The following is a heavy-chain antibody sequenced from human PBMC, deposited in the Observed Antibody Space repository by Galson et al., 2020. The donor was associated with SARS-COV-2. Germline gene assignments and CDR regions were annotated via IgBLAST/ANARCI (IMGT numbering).Heavy chain of an antibody. V-gene: IGHV3-13*01. CDR3: ARDRDTAMAIDY. J-gene: IGHJ4*02. CDR1: GFTFSSYD. Sequence: GGSLRLSCAASGFTFSSYDMHWVRQATGKGLEWVSAIGTAGDTYYPGSVKGRFTISRENAKHSLYLQMNSLRAGDTAVYYCARDRDTAMAIDYWGQGTLVTVSS. D-gene: IGHD5-18*01. CDR2: IGTAGDT.